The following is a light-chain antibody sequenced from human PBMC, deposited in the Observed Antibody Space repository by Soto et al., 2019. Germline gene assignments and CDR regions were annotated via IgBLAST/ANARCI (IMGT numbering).Light chain of an antibody. V-gene: IGKV1-17*01. CDR1: QGIRND. Sequence: IQTTQSPSSLSASVGYRFNINCPASQGIRNDLGWYQKKPGKAPKRLIYAASSLQSGVPSRFSGSGSGKEFTLTISSLQPEEVATYYCLQHNSYPWKVGQGNKVAIK. J-gene: IGKJ1*01. CDR2: AAS. CDR3: LQHNSYPWK.